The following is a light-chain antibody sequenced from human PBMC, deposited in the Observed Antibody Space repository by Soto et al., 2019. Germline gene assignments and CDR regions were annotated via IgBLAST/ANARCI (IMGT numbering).Light chain of an antibody. CDR2: KAS. Sequence: IQMAQATCTLSGSVRDRETITCRASQTISSWLAGYQQKPGKAPKLLIYKASTLKSGVPSRFSGSGSGTEFTLTISSLQADDLATYYCQQYKAYPYTFAQGTKVDIK. V-gene: IGKV1-5*03. J-gene: IGKJ2*01. CDR3: QQYKAYPYT. CDR1: QTISSW.